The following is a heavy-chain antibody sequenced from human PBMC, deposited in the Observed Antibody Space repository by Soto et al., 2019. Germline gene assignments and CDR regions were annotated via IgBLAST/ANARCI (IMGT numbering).Heavy chain of an antibody. V-gene: IGHV4-39*01. CDR3: ASLFYCSSTSCYYYYGMDV. CDR2: IYYSGST. CDR1: GGSISSSSYY. D-gene: IGHD2-2*01. Sequence: SETLSLTCTVSGGSISSSSYYWGWIRQPPGKGLEWIGSIYYSGSTYYNPSLKSRVTISVDTSKNQFSLKLSSVTAADTAVYYCASLFYCSSTSCYYYYGMDVWGQGTTVTVSS. J-gene: IGHJ6*02.